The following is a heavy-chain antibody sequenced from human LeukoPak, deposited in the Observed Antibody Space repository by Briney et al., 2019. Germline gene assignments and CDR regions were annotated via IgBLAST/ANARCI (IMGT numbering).Heavy chain of an antibody. D-gene: IGHD1-14*01. CDR2: INSDGSST. Sequence: SGGSLRLSCAASGFTFSSYWMHWVRQAPGKGLVWVSRINSDGSSTSYADSVKGRFTISRDNAKNTLYLQMNSLRAEDTAVYYCARGSLHASQPFDYWGQGTLVTVSS. J-gene: IGHJ4*02. CDR1: GFTFSSYW. CDR3: ARGSLHASQPFDY. V-gene: IGHV3-74*01.